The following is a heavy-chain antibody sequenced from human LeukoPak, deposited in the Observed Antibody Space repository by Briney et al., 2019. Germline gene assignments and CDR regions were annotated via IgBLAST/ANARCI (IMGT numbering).Heavy chain of an antibody. CDR2: FYYSGST. CDR1: GASVSSGDYY. Sequence: SQTLSLTCTVSGASVSSGDYYWSWIRQPPGKGLEWIEYFYYSGSTYYNPSLKSRITISVDTSKNQFSLKLSSVTAADTAVYYCARVHTSSWYWGNWFDPWGQGTLVTVSS. V-gene: IGHV4-30-4*08. J-gene: IGHJ5*02. D-gene: IGHD6-13*01. CDR3: ARVHTSSWYWGNWFDP.